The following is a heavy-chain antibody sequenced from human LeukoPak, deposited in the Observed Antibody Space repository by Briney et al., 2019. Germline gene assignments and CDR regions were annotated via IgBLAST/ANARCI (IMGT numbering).Heavy chain of an antibody. D-gene: IGHD4-17*01. CDR1: GFTISRYW. J-gene: IGHJ4*02. CDR2: IKQDGGEK. V-gene: IGHV3-7*03. CDR3: ARGYSQDYGDYFDY. Sequence: PGGSLRLSCAASGFTISRYWMTWVRQAPGKGPEWVANIKQDGGEKYYVDSVKGRFTISRDNSKNTLYLQMNSLRAEDTAVYYCARGYSQDYGDYFDYWGQGTLVTVSS.